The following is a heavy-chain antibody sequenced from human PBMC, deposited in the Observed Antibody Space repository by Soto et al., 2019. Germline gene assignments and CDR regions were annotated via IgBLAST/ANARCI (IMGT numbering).Heavy chain of an antibody. Sequence: DSVKVSCKVSGYTLTELSMHWVRQAPGKGLEWMGGFDPEDGETIYAQKFQGRVTMTEDTSTDTAYMELSSLRSEDTAIYYCATYLGKEVAHPGMDVCGQGYTVTVSS. D-gene: IGHD5-12*01. CDR3: ATYLGKEVAHPGMDV. J-gene: IGHJ6*02. CDR2: FDPEDGET. CDR1: GYTLTELS. V-gene: IGHV1-24*01.